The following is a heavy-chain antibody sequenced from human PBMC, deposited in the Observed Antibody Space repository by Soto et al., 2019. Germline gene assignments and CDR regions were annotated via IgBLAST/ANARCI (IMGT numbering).Heavy chain of an antibody. D-gene: IGHD3-22*01. CDR1: GGSFSGYY. V-gene: IGHV4-34*01. CDR3: ARTDSSGSGRSDY. J-gene: IGHJ4*02. Sequence: SETLSLTCAVYGGSFSGYYWSWIRQPPGKGLEWIGEINHSGSTDYNPSLKSRVTISVDTSKNQFSLKLSSVAAADTAVYYCARTDSSGSGRSDYWGQGTLVTVSS. CDR2: INHSGST.